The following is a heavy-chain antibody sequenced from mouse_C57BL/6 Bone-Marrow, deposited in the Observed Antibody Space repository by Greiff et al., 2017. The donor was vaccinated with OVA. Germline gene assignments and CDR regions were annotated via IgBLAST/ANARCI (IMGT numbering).Heavy chain of an antibody. CDR2: IDPSDSYT. CDR3: ACRGWSYAMDY. CDR1: GYTFTSYW. J-gene: IGHJ4*01. V-gene: IGHV1-50*01. D-gene: IGHD3-3*01. Sequence: QVQLQQPGAELVKPGASVKLSCKASGYTFTSYWMQWVKQRPGQGLEWIGEIDPSDSYTNYNQKFKGKATLTVDTSSSTAYMQLSSLTSEDSAVYCCACRGWSYAMDYGGQGTSVTVSS.